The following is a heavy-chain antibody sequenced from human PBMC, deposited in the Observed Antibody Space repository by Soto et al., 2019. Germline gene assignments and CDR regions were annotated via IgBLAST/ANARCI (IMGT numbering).Heavy chain of an antibody. D-gene: IGHD3-22*01. Sequence: GGSLRLSCAASGFTFSSYWMHWVRQAPGKGLVWVSRINSDGSSTSYADSVKSRFTISRDNAKNTLYLQMNSLRAEDTAVYYCARAEIVVAGSVYYYYYGMDIWGQGTKVTVCS. CDR1: GFTFSSYW. CDR2: INSDGSST. V-gene: IGHV3-74*01. CDR3: ARAEIVVAGSVYYYYYGMDI. J-gene: IGHJ6*02.